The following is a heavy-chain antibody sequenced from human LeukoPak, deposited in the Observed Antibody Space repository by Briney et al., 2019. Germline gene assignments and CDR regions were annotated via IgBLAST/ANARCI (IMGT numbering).Heavy chain of an antibody. D-gene: IGHD1-26*01. V-gene: IGHV2-70*01. CDR3: ARSIVGATILDY. CDR2: IDWDDDK. Sequence: SGPTLVNPTQPLTLTCTFSGFSLSTSGMYVSWIRQPPGKALEWLALIDWDDDKYYSTSLKTRLTISKDTSKNQVVLTMTNMDPVDTATYYCARSIVGATILDYWGQGTLVTVSS. J-gene: IGHJ4*02. CDR1: GFSLSTSGMY.